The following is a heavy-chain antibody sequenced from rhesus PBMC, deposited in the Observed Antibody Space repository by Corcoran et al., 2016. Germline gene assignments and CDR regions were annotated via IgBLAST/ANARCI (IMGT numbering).Heavy chain of an antibody. Sequence: QVPLQESGPGLVTPSETLSVTCAGSGISIRGSYWSWIRPAPGEGLEWIGYLSGSGSRTNYNPSLKRRVTRLVYTSKNQLSLKLSSVTNADTAGYYCARERGGIAAAGNFDYWGQGVPVTVSS. CDR1: GISIRGSY. J-gene: IGHJ4*01. CDR3: ARERGGIAAAGNFDY. CDR2: LSGSGSRT. D-gene: IGHD6-31*01. V-gene: IGHV4-169*02.